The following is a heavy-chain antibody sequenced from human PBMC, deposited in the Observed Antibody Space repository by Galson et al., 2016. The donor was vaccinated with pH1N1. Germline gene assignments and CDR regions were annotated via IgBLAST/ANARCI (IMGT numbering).Heavy chain of an antibody. CDR2: IYSSGST. CDR1: GGSIISYY. D-gene: IGHD1-14*01. J-gene: IGHJ2*01. CDR3: ARYNTSSARYFDL. Sequence: LSLTCTVSGGSIISYYWNWIRQPAGKGLDWIGRIYSSGSTYYNPSLKSRITMSVDTSKNQFSLRLSSVTAADTAIYYCARYNTSSARYFDLWGRGTLVTVSS. V-gene: IGHV4-4*07.